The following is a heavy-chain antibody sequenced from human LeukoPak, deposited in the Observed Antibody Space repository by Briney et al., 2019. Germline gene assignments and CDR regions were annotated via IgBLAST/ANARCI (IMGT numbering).Heavy chain of an antibody. CDR2: IIPILGIA. V-gene: IGHV1-69*04. CDR3: ARVGATLLNYYYGMDV. D-gene: IGHD1-26*01. CDR1: GGTFSSYA. J-gene: IGHJ6*02. Sequence: ASVKVSCKASGGTFSSYAISWVRQAPGQGLEWMGRIIPILGIANYAQKFQGRVTITADKSTSTAYMELSSLRSEDTAVYYCARVGATLLNYYYGMDVWGQGTTATVSS.